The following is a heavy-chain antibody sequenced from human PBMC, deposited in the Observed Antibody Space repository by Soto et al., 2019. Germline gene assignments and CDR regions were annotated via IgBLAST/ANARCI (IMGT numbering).Heavy chain of an antibody. D-gene: IGHD2-2*01. Sequence: GGSLRLSCAASGFTFSNYAMSWVRQAPGKGLEWVSGISTSGGSTFYADSVKGRFAISRDNSKNTLYPLMSGLRAEDTAVYYCAKSKPLVPAASDYFDYWGQGTLVTV. V-gene: IGHV3-23*01. CDR2: ISTSGGST. CDR1: GFTFSNYA. J-gene: IGHJ4*02. CDR3: AKSKPLVPAASDYFDY.